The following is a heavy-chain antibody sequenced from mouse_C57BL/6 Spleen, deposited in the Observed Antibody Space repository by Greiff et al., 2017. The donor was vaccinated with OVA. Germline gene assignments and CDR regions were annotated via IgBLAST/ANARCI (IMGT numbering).Heavy chain of an antibody. D-gene: IGHD1-1*01. Sequence: VMLVESGAELAKPGASVKLSCKASGYTFTSYWMHWVKQRPGQGLEWIGYINPSSGYTKYNQKFKDKATLTADKSSSTAYMQLSSLTYEDSAVYYCARPDYGSSYDWYFDVWGTGTTVTVSS. CDR3: ARPDYGSSYDWYFDV. CDR2: INPSSGYT. J-gene: IGHJ1*03. CDR1: GYTFTSYW. V-gene: IGHV1-7*01.